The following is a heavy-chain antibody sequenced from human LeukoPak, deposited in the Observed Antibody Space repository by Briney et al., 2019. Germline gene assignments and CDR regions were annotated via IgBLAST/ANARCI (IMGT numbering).Heavy chain of an antibody. CDR2: IYYSGST. J-gene: IGHJ4*02. CDR3: ARGTMTTVTYYFDY. Sequence: SQTLSLTCTVSGGSISSGDYYWSWIHQPPGKGLEWIGYIYYSGSTYYNPSLKSRVTISVDTSKNQFSLKLSSVTAADTAVYYCARGTMTTVTYYFDYWGQGTLVTVSS. CDR1: GGSISSGDYY. V-gene: IGHV4-30-4*01. D-gene: IGHD4-17*01.